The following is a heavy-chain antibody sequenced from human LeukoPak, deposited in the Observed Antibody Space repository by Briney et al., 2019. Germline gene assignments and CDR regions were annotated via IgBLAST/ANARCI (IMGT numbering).Heavy chain of an antibody. CDR2: INHSGST. CDR3: ARGGGEQWLVGSMDV. V-gene: IGHV4-34*01. Sequence: PSETLSLTCAVYGGSFSGYYWSWIRQPPGKGLEWIGEINHSGSTNYNPSLKSRVTISVDTSKNQFSLKLSSVTAADTAVYYCARGGGEQWLVGSMDVWGKGTTVTVSS. D-gene: IGHD6-19*01. CDR1: GGSFSGYY. J-gene: IGHJ6*03.